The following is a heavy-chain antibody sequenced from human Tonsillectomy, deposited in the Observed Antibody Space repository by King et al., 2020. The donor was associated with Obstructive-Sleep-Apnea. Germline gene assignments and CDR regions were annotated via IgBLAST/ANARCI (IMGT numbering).Heavy chain of an antibody. Sequence: VQLVESGGGVVQPGRSLRLSCAASGFTFSSYGMHWVRQAPGKGLGWVAVIWYDGSNKYYADSVKGRFTISRDNSKNTLYLQMNSLRAEDTAVYYCAKDAGEYYGSGSPPGYWGQGTLATVSS. CDR3: AKDAGEYYGSGSPPGY. V-gene: IGHV3-33*06. CDR2: IWYDGSNK. D-gene: IGHD3-10*01. J-gene: IGHJ4*02. CDR1: GFTFSSYG.